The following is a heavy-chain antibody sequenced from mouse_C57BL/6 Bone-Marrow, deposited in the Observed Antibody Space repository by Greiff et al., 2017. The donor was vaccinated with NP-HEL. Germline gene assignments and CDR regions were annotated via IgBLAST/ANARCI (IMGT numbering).Heavy chain of an antibody. J-gene: IGHJ3*01. Sequence: EVQLQQSGPELVKPGASVKISCKASGYSFTGYYMHWVKQSSEKSLEWIGEINPSTGGTSYNQKFKGKATLTVDKSSSTAYMQLKSLTSEDSAVYYCAAYDYAWFAYWGQGTLVTVSA. CDR1: GYSFTGYY. D-gene: IGHD2-4*01. CDR2: INPSTGGT. CDR3: AAYDYAWFAY. V-gene: IGHV1-43*01.